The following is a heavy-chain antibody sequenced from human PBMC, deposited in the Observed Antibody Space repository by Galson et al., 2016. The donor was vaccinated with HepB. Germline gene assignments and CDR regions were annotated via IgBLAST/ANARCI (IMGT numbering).Heavy chain of an antibody. CDR3: ARATYCGGDCLYYFHY. CDR2: ISSGSSTI. J-gene: IGHJ4*02. CDR1: GFTFSTYS. D-gene: IGHD2-21*02. V-gene: IGHV3-48*02. Sequence: SLRLSCAASGFTFSTYSMIWVRQAPGKGLEWVSYISSGSSTIYHADSVRGRFTISRDNAKNSLSLQMDSLRDEDTAVYYCARATYCGGDCLYYFHYWGQGTLVTASS.